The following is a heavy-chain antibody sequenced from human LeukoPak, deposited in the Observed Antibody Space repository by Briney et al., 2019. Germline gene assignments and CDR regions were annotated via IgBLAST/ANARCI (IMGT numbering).Heavy chain of an antibody. J-gene: IGHJ4*02. CDR3: ARGGYYDSSGYYDFDY. CDR1: GDSISGSSYY. Sequence: SETLSLTCTVSGDSISGSSYYWTWVRQPPGKGLEWVASTSYSGRTYYKPSLKSRVTISVDTSKNQFSLKLNSVTAADTAVYYCARGGYYDSSGYYDFDYWGQGTLVTVSS. D-gene: IGHD3-22*01. V-gene: IGHV4-39*07. CDR2: TSYSGRT.